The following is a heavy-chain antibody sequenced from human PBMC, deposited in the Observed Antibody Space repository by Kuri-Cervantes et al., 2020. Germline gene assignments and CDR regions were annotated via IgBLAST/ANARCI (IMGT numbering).Heavy chain of an antibody. CDR3: ARETGDQAFDI. J-gene: IGHJ3*02. V-gene: IGHV3-21*01. CDR1: GFTLSPYS. CDR2: ISPRSDYI. Sequence: GESLKISCVGSGFTLSPYSLNWVRQAPGKGLEWVSCISPRSDYISYVDSVKGRFTISRDNAKSSLSLQMNSLRAEDTAIYYCARETGDQAFDIWGQGTMVTVSS. D-gene: IGHD2-21*01.